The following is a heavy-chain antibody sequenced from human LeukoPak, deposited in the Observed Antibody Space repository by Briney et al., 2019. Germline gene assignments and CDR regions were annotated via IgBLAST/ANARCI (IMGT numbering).Heavy chain of an antibody. J-gene: IGHJ4*02. V-gene: IGHV3-21*01. Sequence: GGSLRLSCAASGFTFSSYSMNWVRQAPGKGLEWVSSISSSSSYIYYADSVKGRFTISRDNAKNSLYLQMNSLRAEGTAVYYCARESHSSSSVDYWGEGTLVTVSS. D-gene: IGHD6-6*01. CDR3: ARESHSSSSVDY. CDR1: GFTFSSYS. CDR2: ISSSSSYI.